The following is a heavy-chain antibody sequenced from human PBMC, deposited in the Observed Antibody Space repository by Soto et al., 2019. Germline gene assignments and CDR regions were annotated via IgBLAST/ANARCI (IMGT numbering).Heavy chain of an antibody. CDR1: GFVFTNFW. J-gene: IGHJ4*02. Sequence: GESLKISCEASGFVFTNFWMHWVRHVPGKGLVWVARIDTSGHSTNYAESVKGRFTISRDNAKNTVSLQMNSLRVEDTGVYYCAKDSWYFDLWSQGSQVTVSS. CDR2: IDTSGHST. V-gene: IGHV3-74*01. CDR3: AKDSWYFDL. D-gene: IGHD6-13*01.